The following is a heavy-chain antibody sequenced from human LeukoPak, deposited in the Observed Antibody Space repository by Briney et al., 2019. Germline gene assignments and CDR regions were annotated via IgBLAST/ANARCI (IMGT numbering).Heavy chain of an antibody. Sequence: SVKVSCKASGGTFSSYAISWVRQAPGQGLEWMGGIIPIFGTANYAQKFQGRVTITADESTSTAYMGLSSLRSEDTAVYYCARTLGYCSSTSCYARYNWFDPWGQGTLVTVSS. J-gene: IGHJ5*02. CDR3: ARTLGYCSSTSCYARYNWFDP. CDR1: GGTFSSYA. CDR2: IIPIFGTA. D-gene: IGHD2-2*01. V-gene: IGHV1-69*01.